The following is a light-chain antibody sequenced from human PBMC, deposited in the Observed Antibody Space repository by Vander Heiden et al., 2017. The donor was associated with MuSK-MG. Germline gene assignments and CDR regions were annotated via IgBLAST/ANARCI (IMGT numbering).Light chain of an antibody. V-gene: IGKV1-5*01. CDR1: QSISSW. Sequence: VTITCRASQSISSWLAWYQQKPGKAPKLLIYDASSLESGVPSRFSGSGSATEFTLTISRLQPDDFATYYCQQYNSYWTFGQGTKVEIK. CDR2: DAS. CDR3: QQYNSYWT. J-gene: IGKJ1*01.